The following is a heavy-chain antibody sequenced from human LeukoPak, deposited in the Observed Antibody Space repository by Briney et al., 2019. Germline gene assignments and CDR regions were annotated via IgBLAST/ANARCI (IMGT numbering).Heavy chain of an antibody. CDR2: IYSGGTT. J-gene: IGHJ4*02. Sequence: PGGSLRLSCAASGFTVRSNYMSWVRQAPGKGLEWVSVIYSGGTTYYADSVKGRFTISRDNSKNTLYLQMNSLRVDDTAVYYCTTGRRYSSGCFYFDDWGQGTLVTVSS. V-gene: IGHV3-53*01. CDR1: GFTVRSNY. CDR3: TTGRRYSSGCFYFDD. D-gene: IGHD6-19*01.